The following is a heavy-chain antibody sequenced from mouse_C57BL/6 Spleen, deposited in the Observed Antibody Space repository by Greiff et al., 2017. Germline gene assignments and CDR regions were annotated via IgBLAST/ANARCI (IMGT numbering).Heavy chain of an antibody. CDR3: ARDDDGSTRAMDY. CDR2: IDPSDSYT. Sequence: QVQLQQPGAELVKPGASVKLSCKASGYTFTSYWMQWVKQRPGQGLEWIGEIDPSDSYTNYNQKFKGKATLTVDTSSSTAYMQLSSLTSEDSAVYYCARDDDGSTRAMDYWGQGTSVTVSS. V-gene: IGHV1-50*01. CDR1: GYTFTSYW. J-gene: IGHJ4*01. D-gene: IGHD2-3*01.